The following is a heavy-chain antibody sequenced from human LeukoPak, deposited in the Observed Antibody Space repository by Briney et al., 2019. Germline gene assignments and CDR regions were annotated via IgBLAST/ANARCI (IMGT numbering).Heavy chain of an antibody. D-gene: IGHD6-6*01. J-gene: IGHJ4*02. CDR2: ISYDGSNK. CDR1: GFTFSSYA. CDR3: ARERGSIAALGDY. Sequence: PGRSLRLSCAASGFTFSSYAMHWVRQPPGKGLEWVAVISYDGSNKYYADSVKGRFTISRDNSKNTLYLQMNSLRAEDTAVYYCARERGSIAALGDYWGQGTLVTVSS. V-gene: IGHV3-30-3*01.